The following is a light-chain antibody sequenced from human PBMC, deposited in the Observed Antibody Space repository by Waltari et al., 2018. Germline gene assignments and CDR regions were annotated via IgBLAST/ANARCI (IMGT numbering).Light chain of an antibody. J-gene: IGLJ1*01. CDR2: DVS. V-gene: IGLV2-14*03. Sequence: QSALTQPASVSASPGQSITISCTGTSSDVGNYKYVSWYQQNPGKAPKLMIYDVSNRPSGVSYRFSGSKSGNTASLTISGLQAEDEADYYCSSYTSSSSFVFGSGTTVTVL. CDR3: SSYTSSSSFV. CDR1: SSDVGNYKY.